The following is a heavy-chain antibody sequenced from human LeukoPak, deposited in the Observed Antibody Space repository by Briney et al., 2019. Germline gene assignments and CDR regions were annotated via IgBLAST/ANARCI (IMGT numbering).Heavy chain of an antibody. CDR2: IRYDGSNK. J-gene: IGHJ4*02. V-gene: IGHV3-30*02. Sequence: GGSLRLSCAASGFTFSSYGMHWVRQAPGKWLEWVAFIRYDGSNKYYADSVNGRFTISRDNSKNTLYLQMNSLRAEDTAVYYCAKDTRYGSGSYYSLSGXDYXXKGTXVTVSS. CDR3: AKDTRYGSGSYYSLSGXDY. D-gene: IGHD3-10*01. CDR1: GFTFSSYG.